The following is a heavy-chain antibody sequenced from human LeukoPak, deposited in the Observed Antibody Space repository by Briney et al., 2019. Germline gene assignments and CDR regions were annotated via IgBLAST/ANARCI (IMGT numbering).Heavy chain of an antibody. CDR2: INHSGST. V-gene: IGHV4-34*01. CDR1: GGSFSGYY. D-gene: IGHD3-9*01. Sequence: SETLSLTCAVYGGSFSGYYWSWIRQPPGKGLEWIGEINHSGSTNYNPSLKSRVTISVDTSKNQFSLKLSSVTAADTAVYYCARVNKSYYDILTGYYVYWGQGTLVTVSP. J-gene: IGHJ4*02. CDR3: ARVNKSYYDILTGYYVY.